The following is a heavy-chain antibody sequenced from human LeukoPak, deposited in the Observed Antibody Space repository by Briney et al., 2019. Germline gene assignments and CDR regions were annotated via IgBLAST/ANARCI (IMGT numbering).Heavy chain of an antibody. CDR1: GFTFSSYS. Sequence: GGSLRLSCAASGFTFSSYSMNWVRQAPGKGLEWVSYISSSSSTIYYADSVKGRFTISRDNAKNSLYLQMNSLRAEDTAVYYCARVNTVVTDYWGQGTLVTVSS. CDR2: ISSSSSTI. J-gene: IGHJ4*02. V-gene: IGHV3-48*04. D-gene: IGHD4-23*01. CDR3: ARVNTVVTDY.